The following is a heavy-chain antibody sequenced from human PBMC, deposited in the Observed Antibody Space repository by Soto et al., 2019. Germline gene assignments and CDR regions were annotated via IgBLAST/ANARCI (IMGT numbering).Heavy chain of an antibody. D-gene: IGHD2-15*01. CDR3: AREGGRYCSGGSCQVDY. CDR2: IYHSGST. Sequence: SETLSLTCAVSGGSISSSNWWSWVRQPPGKGLEWIGEIYHSGSTNYNPSLKSRVTISVDKSKNQFSLKLSSVTAADTAVYYCAREGGRYCSGGSCQVDYWGQGTLVTVSS. V-gene: IGHV4-4*02. J-gene: IGHJ4*02. CDR1: GGSISSSNW.